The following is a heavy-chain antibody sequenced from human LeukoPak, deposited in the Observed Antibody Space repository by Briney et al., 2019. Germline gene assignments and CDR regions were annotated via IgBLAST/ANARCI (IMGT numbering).Heavy chain of an antibody. J-gene: IGHJ3*02. CDR3: AKVFGAELLADSCGHTYDALDT. CDR2: IYHSGST. D-gene: IGHD3-22*01. CDR1: GGSISSGGYY. Sequence: SETLSLACTVSGGSISSGGYYWSWIRQPPGKGLEWIGYIYHSGSTYYNPSLKSRVTISVDRSKNQFSLKLSSVTAADTAVYYCAKVFGAELLADSCGHTYDALDTWGQGTMVTVSS. V-gene: IGHV4-30-2*01.